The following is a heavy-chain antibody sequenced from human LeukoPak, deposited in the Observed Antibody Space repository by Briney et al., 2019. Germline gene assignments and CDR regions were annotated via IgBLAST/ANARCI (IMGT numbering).Heavy chain of an antibody. Sequence: GGSLRLSCAASGFTSSFYWMSWVRQAPGKGLEWVANIIQDESEKNYVDSVKGRFTISRDNAKNSLYLQMNSLRAEDTAVYYCARDTNSSVRRRLGYMDAWGIGTTVTVSS. J-gene: IGHJ6*03. D-gene: IGHD3-22*01. V-gene: IGHV3-7*01. CDR2: IIQDESEK. CDR1: GFTSSFYW. CDR3: ARDTNSSVRRRLGYMDA.